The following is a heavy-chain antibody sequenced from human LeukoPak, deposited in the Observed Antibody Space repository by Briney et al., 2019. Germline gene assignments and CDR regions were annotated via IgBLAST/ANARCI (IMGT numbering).Heavy chain of an antibody. CDR2: INPDDKSA. J-gene: IGHJ5*02. Sequence: GGSLRLSCAASGFTFSKYWLHWLRQAPGKGLVWVSRINPDDKSASYADSVKGRFTIARDDARKTLYLQMNSLRAEDTAVYYCARDSEVTPREYNWFDPWGQGTLVTVSS. D-gene: IGHD2-21*02. CDR3: ARDSEVTPREYNWFDP. V-gene: IGHV3-74*01. CDR1: GFTFSKYW.